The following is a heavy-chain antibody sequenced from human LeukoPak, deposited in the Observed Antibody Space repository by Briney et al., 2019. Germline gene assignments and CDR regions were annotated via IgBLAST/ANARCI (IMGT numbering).Heavy chain of an antibody. CDR1: GFTFSSYS. V-gene: IGHV3-21*01. D-gene: IGHD3-22*01. CDR3: ARGTYYYDSSGYYHS. J-gene: IGHJ4*02. CDR2: ISSSSSYI. Sequence: KPGGSLRLSCAASGFTFSSYSMNWVRQAPGKGLEWVSSISSSSSYIYYADSVKGRFTISRDNAKNSLYLQMNSLRAEDTAVYYCARGTYYYDSSGYYHSWGQGTLVTASS.